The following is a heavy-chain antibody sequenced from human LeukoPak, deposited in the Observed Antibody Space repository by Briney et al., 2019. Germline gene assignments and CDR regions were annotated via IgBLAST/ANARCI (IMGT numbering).Heavy chain of an antibody. J-gene: IGHJ4*02. V-gene: IGHV4-38-2*01. Sequence: SETLSLTCAVSDYSISSGYYWGWIRPPPGKGLEWIGSFYHSGSTYYNASLKSRVTISVDTSKNQFSLKMSSVTASDTAVYYCARHGHSSAWWIPDYWGQGTLVTVSS. CDR1: DYSISSGYY. CDR3: ARHGHSSAWWIPDY. CDR2: FYHSGST. D-gene: IGHD6-19*01.